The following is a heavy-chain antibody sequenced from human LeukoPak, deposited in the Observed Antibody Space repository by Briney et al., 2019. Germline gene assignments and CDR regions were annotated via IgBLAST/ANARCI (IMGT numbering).Heavy chain of an antibody. V-gene: IGHV1-69*06. J-gene: IGHJ4*02. CDR2: IIPIFGTA. D-gene: IGHD5-18*01. CDR1: GGTFSSYA. Sequence: ASVKVSCKASGGTFSSYAISWVRQAPGQGLEWMGGIIPIFGTANYAQKFQGRGTITADKSTSTAYMELSSLRSEDTAVYYCASLGFRGGYSYGPPDYFDYWGQGTLVTVSS. CDR3: ASLGFRGGYSYGPPDYFDY.